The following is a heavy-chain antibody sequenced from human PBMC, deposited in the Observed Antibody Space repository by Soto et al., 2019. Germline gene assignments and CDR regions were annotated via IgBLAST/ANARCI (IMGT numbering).Heavy chain of an antibody. CDR2: IIPILGIA. CDR1: GGTFSSYT. CDR3: ARPVTTRFNAEYFQH. J-gene: IGHJ1*01. Sequence: QVQLVQSGAEVKKPGSSVKVSCKASGGTFSSYTISWVRQAPGQGLEWMGRIIPILGIANYAQKFQGRVTITADKATSTAYMELSSLRSEDTAVYYCARPVTTRFNAEYFQHWGQGTLVTVSS. D-gene: IGHD4-17*01. V-gene: IGHV1-69*02.